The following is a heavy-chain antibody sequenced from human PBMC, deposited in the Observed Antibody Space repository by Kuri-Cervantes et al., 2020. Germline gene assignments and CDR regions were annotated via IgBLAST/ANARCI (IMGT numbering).Heavy chain of an antibody. CDR1: GGSFSGYY. Sequence: SETLSLTCAVYGGSFSGYYWSWIRQPPGKGLEWIGEINHSGSTNYNPSLKSRVTISVDTSKNQFSLKLSFVTAADTAVYYCADDYVWGSYLQNWGQGTLVTVSS. J-gene: IGHJ1*01. CDR3: ADDYVWGSYLQN. CDR2: INHSGST. D-gene: IGHD3-16*02. V-gene: IGHV4-34*01.